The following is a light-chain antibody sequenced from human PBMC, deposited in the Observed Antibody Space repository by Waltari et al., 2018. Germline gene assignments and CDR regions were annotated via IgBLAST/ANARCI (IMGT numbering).Light chain of an antibody. CDR3: QQSGTSPLT. V-gene: IGKV3-20*01. Sequence: EIVLTQSPGTLSLSPGERATLSCRASRSVSSCYLAWYQQKPGQPPRLLIYGASSRATGIPDRFSGSGSGTDFTLTISRLEPEDFAVYYCQQSGTSPLTFGGGTKVAIK. J-gene: IGKJ4*01. CDR2: GAS. CDR1: RSVSSCY.